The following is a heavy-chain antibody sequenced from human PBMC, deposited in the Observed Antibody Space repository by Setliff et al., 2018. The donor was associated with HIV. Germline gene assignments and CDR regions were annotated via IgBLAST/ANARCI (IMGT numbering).Heavy chain of an antibody. J-gene: IGHJ6*02. CDR3: ARHEAGGGMDV. D-gene: IGHD3-10*01. CDR2: IDPSDSYI. CDR1: GYEFSTYW. Sequence: GESLKISCKVSGYEFSTYWITWVRQMPGKGLEWMGRIDPSDSYINYSPSFQGHVTMSTDESTSTAYLQWGSLRASDSATYYCARHEAGGGMDVWGQGTTVTVSS. V-gene: IGHV5-10-1*01.